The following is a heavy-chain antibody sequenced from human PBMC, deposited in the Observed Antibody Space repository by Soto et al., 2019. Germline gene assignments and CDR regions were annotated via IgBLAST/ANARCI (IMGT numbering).Heavy chain of an antibody. D-gene: IGHD3-10*01. J-gene: IGHJ6*02. CDR1: GFIFGNYA. Sequence: EVQLVESGGGLVQPGGSLRLSCAASGFIFGNYALSWVRHAPGKGLEWLSLISGSGSSVYFADSVYGRFTISRDNCKNTLYLQMNSLRADDTAVYYCAKEAEMSVGYGMDVWGHGTTVTVSS. V-gene: IGHV3-23*04. CDR2: ISGSGSSV. CDR3: AKEAEMSVGYGMDV.